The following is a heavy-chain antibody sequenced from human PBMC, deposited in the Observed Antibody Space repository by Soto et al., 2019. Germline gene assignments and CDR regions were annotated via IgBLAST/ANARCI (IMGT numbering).Heavy chain of an antibody. D-gene: IGHD1-1*01. Sequence: QVHLVQSGAEVKKPGASVKVSCKGSGYAFTTYGITWVRQAPGQGLEWMGWISAHNGNTNYAQKLQGRVTVTRDTSTSTAYMELRSLRSDDTGVYYCARGGYGDYWGEGAVVTVSS. CDR2: ISAHNGNT. CDR1: GYAFTTYG. CDR3: ARGGYGDY. J-gene: IGHJ4*02. V-gene: IGHV1-18*01.